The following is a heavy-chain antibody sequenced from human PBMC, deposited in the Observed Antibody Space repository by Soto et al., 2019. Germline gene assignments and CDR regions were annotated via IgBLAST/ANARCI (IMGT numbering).Heavy chain of an antibody. CDR1: GGSITGAYY. Sequence: SETLSLTCNVSGGSITGAYYWNWICQHPGKGLQWIGSIHYRGSTYYNPSLKSRITISLDRSNNQFSLNLSSVTAADTAVYYCARVRDSFGLDVWGQGTKVTVS. J-gene: IGHJ6*02. CDR3: ARVRDSFGLDV. CDR2: IHYRGST. V-gene: IGHV4-31*03. D-gene: IGHD2-15*01.